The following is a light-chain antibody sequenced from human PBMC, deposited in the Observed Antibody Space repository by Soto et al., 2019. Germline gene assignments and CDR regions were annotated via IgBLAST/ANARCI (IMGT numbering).Light chain of an antibody. CDR3: QQYSSYPLT. V-gene: IGKV3-20*01. J-gene: IGKJ4*01. Sequence: EIVLTQSPGTLSLSPGESPTLSCRASQNIGSSFLAWYQQKPGQAPRLLIYGASNRATGIPDRFSGSGSGTDFTLTITRLEPEDFAVYYCQQYSSYPLTFGGGTKVEIK. CDR1: QNIGSSF. CDR2: GAS.